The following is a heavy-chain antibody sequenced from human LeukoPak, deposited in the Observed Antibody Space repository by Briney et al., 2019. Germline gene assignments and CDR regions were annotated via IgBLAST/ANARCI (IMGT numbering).Heavy chain of an antibody. D-gene: IGHD5-24*01. CDR1: GYSFTIYW. CDR2: IYPGDSDT. Sequence: GESLKISCKGSGYSFTIYWIAWVRQMLGKGLEWMGIIYPGDSDTRYSPSFQGQVTISADKSISTAYLQWSSLKASDTAVYYCARLSGDGYIYWGYWGQGTLVTVSS. J-gene: IGHJ4*02. CDR3: ARLSGDGYIYWGY. V-gene: IGHV5-51*01.